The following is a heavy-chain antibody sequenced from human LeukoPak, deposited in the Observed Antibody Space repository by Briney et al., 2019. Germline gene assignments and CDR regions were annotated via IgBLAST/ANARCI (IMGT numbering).Heavy chain of an antibody. CDR3: ARDSLSAARRGYYFDY. D-gene: IGHD6-6*01. Sequence: GGSLRLSCAASGFTFSSYAMHWVRQAPGKGLEWVTVISYDGSNKYYADSVKGRFTISRDNSKNTLYLQMNSLRAEDTAVYYCARDSLSAARRGYYFDYWGQGTLVTVSS. J-gene: IGHJ4*02. CDR1: GFTFSSYA. CDR2: ISYDGSNK. V-gene: IGHV3-30*04.